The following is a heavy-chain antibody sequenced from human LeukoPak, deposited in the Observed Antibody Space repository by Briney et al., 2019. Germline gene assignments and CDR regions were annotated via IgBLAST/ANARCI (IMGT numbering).Heavy chain of an antibody. CDR2: IYTSGST. J-gene: IGHJ4*02. D-gene: IGHD5-24*01. CDR1: GGSISSGSYY. Sequence: PSQTLSLTCTVSGGSISSGSYYWSWIRQPAGKGLEWIGRIYTSGSTNYNPSLKSRVTISVDTSKNQFSLKLSSVTAADTAVYYCARHMGVRSRDGYNWGYWGQGTLVTVSS. CDR3: ARHMGVRSRDGYNWGY. V-gene: IGHV4-61*02.